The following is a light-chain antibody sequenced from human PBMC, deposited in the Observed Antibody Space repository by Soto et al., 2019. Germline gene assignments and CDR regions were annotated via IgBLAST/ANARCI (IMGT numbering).Light chain of an antibody. J-gene: IGKJ2*01. V-gene: IGKV1-6*01. CDR2: GTS. CDR1: QDIRND. CDR3: LPDYIYPYT. Sequence: AIQMTQSPSSLSVAVGDRVTITCRASQDIRNDLGWYQQKPGKAPKLLIYGTSNLQSGVPSRFSCSGSGTDFPFTISSLQPEYFAIDDCLPDYIYPYTFEQGTKLAIK.